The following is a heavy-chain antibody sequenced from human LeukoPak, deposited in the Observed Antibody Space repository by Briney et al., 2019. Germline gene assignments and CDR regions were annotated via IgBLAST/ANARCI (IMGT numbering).Heavy chain of an antibody. J-gene: IGHJ5*02. CDR1: GFTFSYYA. CDR2: ILCSGTT. Sequence: GGSLRLSCGASGFTFSYYAMSWVRQAPGKGLEWVSSILCSGTTYYADSVKGRFTISRDNSKNTVNLQMSTLRAEDTAIYYCAKDLINGDGKLELDPWGQRTPGTVSS. D-gene: IGHD2-21*02. CDR3: AKDLINGDGKLELDP. V-gene: IGHV3-23*01.